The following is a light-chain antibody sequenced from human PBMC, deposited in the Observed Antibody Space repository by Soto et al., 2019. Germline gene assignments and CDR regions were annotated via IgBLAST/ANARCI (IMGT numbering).Light chain of an antibody. Sequence: QSVLTQPPSVSGAPGQKVIISCTGSSSNIGAGYDVHWYQQLPGTAPKLLIYGNSKRPSGVPARLSGSKSGTSASLAITGLQVEDEADYYCQAYDSSLSAAVFGGGTKLTVL. V-gene: IGLV1-40*01. CDR2: GNS. J-gene: IGLJ2*01. CDR3: QAYDSSLSAAV. CDR1: SSNIGAGYD.